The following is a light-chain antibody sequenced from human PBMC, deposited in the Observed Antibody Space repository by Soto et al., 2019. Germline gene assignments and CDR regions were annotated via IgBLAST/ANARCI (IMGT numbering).Light chain of an antibody. J-gene: IGKJ1*01. Sequence: IVLTQSPATLSVSPGERATLSCRASQSVSSNLAWHQQRPGQAPRLLIYGASTRATGVPARFSGGGSGTEFTLTITSLQSEDFATYYCLQYYNFSWTFGQGTKVEVK. V-gene: IGKV3D-15*01. CDR2: GAS. CDR3: LQYYNFSWT. CDR1: QSVSSN.